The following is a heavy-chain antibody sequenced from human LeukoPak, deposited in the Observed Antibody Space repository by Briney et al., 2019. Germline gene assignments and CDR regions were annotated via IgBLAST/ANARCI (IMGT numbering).Heavy chain of an antibody. D-gene: IGHD2-2*01. V-gene: IGHV1-46*01. CDR1: GYTFTSYY. J-gene: IGHJ4*02. CDR3: ARGYCSSTSCYEPPRY. Sequence: ASVRVSCTASGYTFTSYYMHWVRQAPGQGLEWMGLINPSGGSTIYAQTFQGRVTMTRDTSTSTVYMELSSLRSEDTAVYYCARGYCSSTSCYEPPRYWGQGTLVTVSS. CDR2: INPSGGST.